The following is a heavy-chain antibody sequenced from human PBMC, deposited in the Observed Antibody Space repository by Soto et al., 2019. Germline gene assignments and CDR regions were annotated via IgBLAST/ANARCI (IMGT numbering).Heavy chain of an antibody. V-gene: IGHV5-51*01. J-gene: IGHJ4*02. CDR1: GFSFSSYW. Sequence: PGESLKISCQASGFSFSSYWIGWVRQLPGKGLEWMAFIDPHSNTRYSPSFEGQITISADRSINTAYLQWGSLKASDTAIYYCARRTPTSGWRHYFDYWGQGTRVTVSS. D-gene: IGHD6-19*01. CDR2: IDPHSNT. CDR3: ARRTPTSGWRHYFDY.